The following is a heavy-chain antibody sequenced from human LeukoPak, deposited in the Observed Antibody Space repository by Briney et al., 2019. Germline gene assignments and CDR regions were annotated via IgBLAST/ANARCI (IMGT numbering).Heavy chain of an antibody. CDR3: ARVIGSYGDSAY. CDR2: ISNGGSTI. J-gene: IGHJ4*02. CDR1: GFSFGTAE. Sequence: PGGSLRLSCAASGFSFGTAEMNWVRQAPGKGLEWIAYISNGGSTIYYADSVEGRFTISRDNAKNSLYLQMDSLRAEDTAIYYCARVIGSYGDSAYWGQGTLVTVSS. D-gene: IGHD3-16*01. V-gene: IGHV3-48*03.